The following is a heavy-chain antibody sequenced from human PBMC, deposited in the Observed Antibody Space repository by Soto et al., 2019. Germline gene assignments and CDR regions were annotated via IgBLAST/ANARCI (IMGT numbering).Heavy chain of an antibody. V-gene: IGHV1-69*13. J-gene: IGHJ6*01. D-gene: IGHD3-22*01. Sequence: SVKVSCKASGGTFSSYAISWVRQAPGQGLEWMGGIIPIFGTANYAQKFQGRVTITADESTSTAYIELSSLRSEDTAVYYCARERSSFYYDRYSQSTPAPSLGAGGSSPSSNYY. CDR1: GGTFSSYA. CDR2: IIPIFGTA. CDR3: ARERSSFYYDRYSQSTPAPSLGAGGSSPSSNYY.